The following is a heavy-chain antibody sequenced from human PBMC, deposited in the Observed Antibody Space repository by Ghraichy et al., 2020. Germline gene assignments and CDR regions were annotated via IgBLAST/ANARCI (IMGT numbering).Heavy chain of an antibody. CDR2: IYYSGST. CDR3: ARASTRSGAFDI. J-gene: IGHJ3*02. Sequence: LSLTCTVSDGSISSGGYYWSWIRQHPGKGLEWIGYIYYSGSTYYNPSLKSRVTISVDTSKNQFSLKLSSVTAADTAVYYCARASTRSGAFDIWGQGTMVTVSS. D-gene: IGHD1-1*01. CDR1: DGSISSGGYY. V-gene: IGHV4-31*03.